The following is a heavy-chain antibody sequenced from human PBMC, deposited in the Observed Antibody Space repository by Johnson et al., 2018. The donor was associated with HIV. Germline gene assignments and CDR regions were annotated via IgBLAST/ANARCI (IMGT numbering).Heavy chain of an antibody. CDR2: IYSGGST. V-gene: IGHV3-66*04. CDR1: GFTVSTNY. J-gene: IGHJ3*02. D-gene: IGHD6-19*01. CDR3: ARPMSVADLFDPFDI. Sequence: VQLVESGGGLVQPGGSLRLSCAASGFTVSTNYMSWVRQAPGKGLEWVSVIYSGGSTYSADSVKGRFTISRDNSRNTLYLQINSLRAEDTAIYYCARPMSVADLFDPFDIWGQGTVVTVSS.